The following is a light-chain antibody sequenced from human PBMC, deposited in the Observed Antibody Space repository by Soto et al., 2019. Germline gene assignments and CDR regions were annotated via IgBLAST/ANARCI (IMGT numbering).Light chain of an antibody. CDR2: ASS. J-gene: IGKJ5*01. Sequence: EIVLTQSPGTLSLSPGERATLSCKTSQTSGSNFLAWYQHKPGQAPRLLIYASSNRATGIPDRFSGSASGPDFTLTINRLEPEDFAVDYCQLYGISPQFGQGTRLEIK. CDR3: QLYGISPQ. V-gene: IGKV3-20*01. CDR1: QTSGSNF.